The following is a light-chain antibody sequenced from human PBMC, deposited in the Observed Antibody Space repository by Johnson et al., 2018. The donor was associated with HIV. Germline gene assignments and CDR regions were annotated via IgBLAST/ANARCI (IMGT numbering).Light chain of an antibody. Sequence: QSVLTQPPSVSAAPGQKVTISCSGSSSNIGNNYVSWYQQLPGTAPKLLIYDNNKRPSGIPDRFSGSKSGTSATLGITGLQTWDEADYYCGTWDSSLSAEVFGAGTNVTVL. CDR2: DNN. CDR1: SSNIGNNY. V-gene: IGLV1-51*01. J-gene: IGLJ1*01. CDR3: GTWDSSLSAEV.